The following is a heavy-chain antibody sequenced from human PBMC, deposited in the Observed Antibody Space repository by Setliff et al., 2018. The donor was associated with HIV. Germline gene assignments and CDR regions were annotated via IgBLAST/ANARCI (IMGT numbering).Heavy chain of an antibody. D-gene: IGHD3-10*01. V-gene: IGHV3-21*06. CDR3: ARGRMISMIRGFKNFDY. Sequence: GGSLRLSCAASGFSFSAYSMNWVRQAPGKGLEWVSSISSNSFYIYYADSVKGRFTISRDNAKNSLYLQMNSLRAEDTAVYYCARGRMISMIRGFKNFDYWGPGTLVTVSS. CDR2: ISSNSFYI. CDR1: GFSFSAYS. J-gene: IGHJ4*02.